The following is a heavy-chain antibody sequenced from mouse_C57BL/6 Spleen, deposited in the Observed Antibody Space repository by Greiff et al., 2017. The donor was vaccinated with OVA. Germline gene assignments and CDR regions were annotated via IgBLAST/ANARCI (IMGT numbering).Heavy chain of an antibody. CDR3: AREEYYGSSLYWYFDV. V-gene: IGHV1-61*01. D-gene: IGHD1-1*01. CDR1: GYTFTSYW. J-gene: IGHJ1*03. Sequence: QVQLQQPGAELVRPGSSVKLSCKASGYTFTSYWMDWVKQRPGQGLEWIGNIYPSDSETHYNQKFKDKATLTVDKSSSTAYMQLSSLTSGDSAVYYCAREEYYGSSLYWYFDVWGTGTTVTVSS. CDR2: IYPSDSET.